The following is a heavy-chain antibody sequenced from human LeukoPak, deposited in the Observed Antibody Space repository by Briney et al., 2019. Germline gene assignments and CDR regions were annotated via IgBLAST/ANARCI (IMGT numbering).Heavy chain of an antibody. CDR1: GYIFTNYA. V-gene: IGHV1-3*02. CDR3: ARGSYESSGIDY. CDR2: SNAGNGNK. Sequence: ASVKVSCKASGYIFTNYAMHWVRQAPGQRLEWMGWSNAGNGNKKYSQEFQGRFTITRDTSASIAYMELSSLRSEDTAVYYCARGSYESSGIDYWGQGTLVTVSS. J-gene: IGHJ4*02. D-gene: IGHD3-22*01.